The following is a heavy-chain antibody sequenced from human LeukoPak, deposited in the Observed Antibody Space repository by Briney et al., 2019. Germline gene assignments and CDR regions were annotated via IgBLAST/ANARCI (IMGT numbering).Heavy chain of an antibody. CDR2: INHSGST. CDR3: ARADCSGGSCPFDY. D-gene: IGHD2-15*01. Sequence: SETLSLTCAVYGGSFSGYYWSWIRQPPGKGLEWIGEINHSGSTYYNPSLKSLVTISVNTSKNQFSLTLSSVTAADTAVYYCARADCSGGSCPFDYWGQGTLVTVSS. CDR1: GGSFSGYY. V-gene: IGHV4-34*01. J-gene: IGHJ4*02.